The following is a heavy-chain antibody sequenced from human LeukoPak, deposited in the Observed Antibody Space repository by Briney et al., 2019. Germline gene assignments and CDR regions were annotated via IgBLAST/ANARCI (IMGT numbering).Heavy chain of an antibody. J-gene: IGHJ4*02. CDR2: IYQDGNEK. CDR3: VRDVGYYGGNHDY. Sequence: GGSLRLSCAASGFNFSDYFLTWVRQAPGEGLGWGANIYQDGNEKNYVDSLEGRFTISRDNAKRSLYLQMNSLRVDDTAMYYCVRDVGYYGGNHDYWGQGTLVIVSS. CDR1: GFNFSDYF. V-gene: IGHV3-7*01. D-gene: IGHD4-23*01.